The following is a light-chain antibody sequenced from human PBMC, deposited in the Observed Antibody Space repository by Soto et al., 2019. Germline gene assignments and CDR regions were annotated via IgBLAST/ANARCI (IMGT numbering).Light chain of an antibody. J-gene: IGKJ1*01. CDR2: KAS. CDR3: QHYNRYSEA. CDR1: QTISSW. V-gene: IGKV1-5*03. Sequence: DIQMTQPPSTLSGSVGDRVTITCRASQTISSWLAWYQQKPGKAPKLLIYKASTLKSGVPSRFSGSGSGTEFTLTISSLQTDEFATYYCQHYNRYSEACGQGPKVELK.